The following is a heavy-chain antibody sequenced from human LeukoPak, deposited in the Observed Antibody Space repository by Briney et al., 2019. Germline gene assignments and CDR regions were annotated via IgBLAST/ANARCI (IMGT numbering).Heavy chain of an antibody. J-gene: IGHJ4*02. CDR3: ARSPQEIAARTFDY. Sequence: PSETLSLTCSVSGASITSASHFWGWIRQPPGKGLEWIGTIYYSGITYYNPSLKSRVTISVDTSKNQFSLKLSSVTAADTAVYYCARSPQEIAARTFDYWGQGTLVTVSS. V-gene: IGHV4-39*07. D-gene: IGHD6-6*01. CDR1: GASITSASHF. CDR2: IYYSGIT.